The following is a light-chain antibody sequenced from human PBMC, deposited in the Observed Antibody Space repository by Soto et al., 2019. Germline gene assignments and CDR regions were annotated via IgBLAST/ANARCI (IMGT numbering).Light chain of an antibody. V-gene: IGKV3-15*01. CDR1: HSVINN. CDR3: QQYDYWWT. J-gene: IGKJ1*01. Sequence: EIVMTQSPATLSVFPGERATLSCRASHSVINNLAWYQQKPGQAPRLLIYGASTRATGIPARFSGSGSGTEFTLTISSLQTEDFAVYYCQQYDYWWTFGQGAKVEIK. CDR2: GAS.